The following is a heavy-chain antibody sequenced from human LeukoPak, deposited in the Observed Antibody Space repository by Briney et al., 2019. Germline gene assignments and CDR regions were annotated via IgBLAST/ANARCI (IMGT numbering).Heavy chain of an antibody. CDR3: VRPSGIAVSGGTDY. Sequence: PGGSLRLSCAGSGFTFSSYEMNWVRQAPGKGLEWVSYISSSGSTIYYADSVKGRFTIFRDNAKNSLYLQMNSLRADDTAVYYCVRPSGIAVSGGTDYWGQGTLVTVSS. CDR2: ISSSGSTI. CDR1: GFTFSSYE. V-gene: IGHV3-48*03. D-gene: IGHD6-19*01. J-gene: IGHJ4*02.